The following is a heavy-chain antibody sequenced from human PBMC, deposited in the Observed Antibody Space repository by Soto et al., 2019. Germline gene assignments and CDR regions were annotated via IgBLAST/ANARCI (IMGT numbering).Heavy chain of an antibody. CDR1: GFTFSSYG. CDR3: AKASDGDFWSGYYYYYYMDV. D-gene: IGHD3-3*01. V-gene: IGHV3-30*18. CDR2: ISYDGSNK. Sequence: GGSLRLSCAASGFTFSSYGMHWVRQAPGKGLEWVAVISYDGSNKYYADSVKGRFTISRDNSKNTLYLQMNSLRAEDTAVYYCAKASDGDFWSGYYYYYYMDVWVKGTTVTVSS. J-gene: IGHJ6*03.